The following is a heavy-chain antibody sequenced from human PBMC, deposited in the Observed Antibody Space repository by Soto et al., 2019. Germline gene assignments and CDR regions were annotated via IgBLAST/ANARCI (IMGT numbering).Heavy chain of an antibody. D-gene: IGHD3-10*01. CDR1: GGSFSGYY. CDR2: INHSGST. CDR3: AKDNLGFGGLWASYFDH. J-gene: IGHJ4*02. V-gene: IGHV4-34*01. Sequence: PSETLSLTXAVYGGSFSGYYWSWIRQPPGKGLEWIGEINHSGSTNYNPSLKSRVTISVDTSKNQFSLKLSSVTAADTAVYYCAKDNLGFGGLWASYFDHWGQGTLVTVSS.